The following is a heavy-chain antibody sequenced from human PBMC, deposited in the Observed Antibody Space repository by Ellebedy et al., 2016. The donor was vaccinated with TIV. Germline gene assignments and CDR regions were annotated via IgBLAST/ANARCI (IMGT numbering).Heavy chain of an antibody. V-gene: IGHV3-23*01. CDR3: AKDSGSYYFDY. Sequence: PGGSLRLSCATSGFAFNSYAMSWVRQAPGKGLEWVSTISNTGSRTYYADSVEGRFIISRDNSKNTLYLQMNSLRAEDTAVYYCAKDSGSYYFDYWGQGTLVTVSS. J-gene: IGHJ4*02. D-gene: IGHD1-26*01. CDR2: ISNTGSRT. CDR1: GFAFNSYA.